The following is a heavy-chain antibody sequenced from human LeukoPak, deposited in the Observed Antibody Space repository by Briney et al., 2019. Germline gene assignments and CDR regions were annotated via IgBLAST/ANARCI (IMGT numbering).Heavy chain of an antibody. V-gene: IGHV3-30-3*01. Sequence: PGGSLRLSCAASGFTFSSYAMHWVRQAPGKGLEWVAVISYDGSNKYYADSVKGRFTISRDNSKNTLYLQMNSLRAEDTAVYYCARENFQYWAQGTLVTVSS. CDR3: ARENFQY. CDR2: ISYDGSNK. CDR1: GFTFSSYA. J-gene: IGHJ4*02.